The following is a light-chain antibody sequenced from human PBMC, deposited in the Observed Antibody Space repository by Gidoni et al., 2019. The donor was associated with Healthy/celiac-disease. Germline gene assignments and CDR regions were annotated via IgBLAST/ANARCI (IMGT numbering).Light chain of an antibody. J-gene: IGLJ1*01. CDR1: SSNIGNNA. CDR3: AAWDDSLNGYV. Sequence: QSVLPQPPSVSEAPRQRVTISCSGSSSNIGNNAVNWYQQLPGKAPKLLIYYDDLLPSGVSDRFSGSKSGTSASLASSGLQSEDEADYYCAAWDDSLNGYVFGTGTKVTVL. V-gene: IGLV1-36*01. CDR2: YDD.